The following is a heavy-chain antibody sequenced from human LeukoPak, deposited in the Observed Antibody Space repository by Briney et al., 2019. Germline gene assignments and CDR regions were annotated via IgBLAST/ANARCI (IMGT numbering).Heavy chain of an antibody. Sequence: GGSLRLSCAASGFTFSSNAMSWVRQAPGKGLEWVSAVSVRADSTYYADSVKGRFTISRDNSKNMVYPQMNSLRAEDTAVYYCAKASPYYDILTGYYYYFDSWGQGTLVTVSS. D-gene: IGHD3-9*01. J-gene: IGHJ4*02. V-gene: IGHV3-23*01. CDR2: VSVRADST. CDR3: AKASPYYDILTGYYYYFDS. CDR1: GFTFSSNA.